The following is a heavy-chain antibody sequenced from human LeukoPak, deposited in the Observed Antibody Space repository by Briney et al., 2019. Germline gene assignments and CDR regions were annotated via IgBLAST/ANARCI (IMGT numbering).Heavy chain of an antibody. CDR1: GGSISSYY. V-gene: IGHV4-59*01. CDR3: ARADSSGYYVGY. Sequence: SETLPLTCTVSGGSISSYYWSWIRQPPGKGLEWIGHIYYSGSTNYNPSLKSRVTISVDTSKNQFSLKLSSVTAADTAVYYCARADSSGYYVGYWGQGTLVTVSS. D-gene: IGHD3-22*01. CDR2: IYYSGST. J-gene: IGHJ4*02.